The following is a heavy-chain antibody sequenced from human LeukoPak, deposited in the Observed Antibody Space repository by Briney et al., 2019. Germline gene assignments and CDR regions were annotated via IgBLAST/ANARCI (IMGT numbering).Heavy chain of an antibody. CDR1: GFTFSSYS. V-gene: IGHV3-48*01. J-gene: IGHJ6*02. Sequence: GGSLRLSCAASGFTFSSYSMNWVRQAPGKGLEWVSYISSSRTTISYADSVQGRFTISRDNAKNSLYLRMNSLRAEDTAVYYCVRVRGYCSSTSCFGYYYYGMDVWGQGTTVTVSS. D-gene: IGHD2-2*01. CDR2: ISSSRTTI. CDR3: VRVRGYCSSTSCFGYYYYGMDV.